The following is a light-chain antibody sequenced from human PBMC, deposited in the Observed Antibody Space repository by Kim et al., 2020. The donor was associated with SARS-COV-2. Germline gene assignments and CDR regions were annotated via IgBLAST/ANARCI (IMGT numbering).Light chain of an antibody. CDR1: QSISSN. CDR3: QQYNKWPPTDS. Sequence: PGERATLSCRASQSISSNLAWYQQKPDQAPRLLIFGASTRATGVPARFSGSGSGTEFILTISSLQSEDFAVYYCQQYNKWPPTDSFGQGTKVDIK. CDR2: GAS. J-gene: IGKJ2*03. V-gene: IGKV3-15*01.